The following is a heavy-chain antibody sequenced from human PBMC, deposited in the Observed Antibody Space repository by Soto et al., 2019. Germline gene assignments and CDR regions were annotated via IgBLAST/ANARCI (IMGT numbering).Heavy chain of an antibody. CDR3: ARDQSDYGLDY. D-gene: IGHD4-17*01. CDR1: GGSISSGDYY. CDR2: IYYSGST. V-gene: IGHV4-30-4*01. Sequence: SETLSLTCTFSGGSISSGDYYWSWIRQPPGKGLEWIGYIYYSGSTYYNPSLKSRVTISVDTSKNQFSLKLSSVTAADTAVYYCARDQSDYGLDYWGQGTLVTVSS. J-gene: IGHJ4*02.